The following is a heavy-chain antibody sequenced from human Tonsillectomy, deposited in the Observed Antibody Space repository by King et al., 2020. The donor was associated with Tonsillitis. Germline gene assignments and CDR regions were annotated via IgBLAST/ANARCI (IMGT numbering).Heavy chain of an antibody. V-gene: IGHV3-30-3*01. CDR3: ARDQGFLEWLSAFPQNNWFDP. Sequence: VQLVESGGGVVQPGRSLRLSCAASGFIFSTYAVHWVRQAPGKGLEWVAVISYDGSNKYYADSVNGRFTISRDTSKNTVYLQMNRLRSEDTAVYYCARDQGFLEWLSAFPQNNWFDPWGQGTLVTVSS. J-gene: IGHJ5*02. CDR1: GFIFSTYA. CDR2: ISYDGSNK. D-gene: IGHD3-3*01.